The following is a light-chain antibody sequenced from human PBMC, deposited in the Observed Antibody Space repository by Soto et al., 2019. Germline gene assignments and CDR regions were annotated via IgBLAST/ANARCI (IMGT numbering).Light chain of an antibody. J-gene: IGKJ1*01. CDR3: QQYEYFWT. Sequence: DIQMTQSPSTLSASVGDRVTITCRASQNIARSLAWYQQKPGEAPKVLIYQASSLDSGVPSRFSGRGFGTEFTLTINTLQPDDSATYYCQQYEYFWTFGQGTKVDIK. CDR2: QAS. V-gene: IGKV1-5*03. CDR1: QNIARS.